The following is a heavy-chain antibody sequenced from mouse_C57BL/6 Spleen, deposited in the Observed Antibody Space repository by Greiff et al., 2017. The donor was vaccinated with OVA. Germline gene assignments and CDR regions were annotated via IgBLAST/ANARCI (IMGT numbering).Heavy chain of an antibody. CDR2: INPNNGGT. CDR1: GYTFTDYY. J-gene: IGHJ4*01. Sequence: EVQLQQSGPELVKPGASVKISCKASGYTFTDYYMNWVKQSHGKSLEWIGDINPNNGGTSYNQKFKGKATLTVDKSSSTAYMELRSLTSEDSAVYYCVRDYGSSYYAIDYWGQGTSVTVSS. D-gene: IGHD1-1*01. CDR3: VRDYGSSYYAIDY. V-gene: IGHV1-26*01.